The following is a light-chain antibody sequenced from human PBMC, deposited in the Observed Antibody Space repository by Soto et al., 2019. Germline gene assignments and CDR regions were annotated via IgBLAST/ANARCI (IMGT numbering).Light chain of an antibody. Sequence: EIVLTQSPATLSLSPGERATLSCRASQTVNGYLAWYQHKLGQAPRLLIYDTSNRATGVPARVSGSGSGTDFTLTISSLEPEDSAVYYCQQRYGWPSFGQGTKLEIK. V-gene: IGKV3-11*01. CDR1: QTVNGY. CDR3: QQRYGWPS. J-gene: IGKJ2*01. CDR2: DTS.